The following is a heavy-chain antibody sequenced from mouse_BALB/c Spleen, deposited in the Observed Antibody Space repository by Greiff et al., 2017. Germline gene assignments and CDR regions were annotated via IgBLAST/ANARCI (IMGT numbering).Heavy chain of an antibody. D-gene: IGHD2-4*01. V-gene: IGHV1-69*02. CDR1: GYTFTSYW. J-gene: IGHJ4*01. CDR3: ARGGGLRHAMDY. CDR2: IDPSDSYT. Sequence: QVQLQQPGAELVKPGASVKLSCKASGYTFTSYWMHWVKQRPGQGLEWIGEIDPSDSYTNYNQKFKGKATLTVDKSSSTAYMQLSSLTSEDSAVYYCARGGGLRHAMDYWGQGTSVTVSS.